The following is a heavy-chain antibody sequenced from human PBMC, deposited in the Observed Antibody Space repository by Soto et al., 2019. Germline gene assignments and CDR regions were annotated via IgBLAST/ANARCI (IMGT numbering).Heavy chain of an antibody. J-gene: IGHJ5*02. CDR1: GYTFTSYG. D-gene: IGHD1-1*01. CDR2: ISAYNGNT. CDR3: VRTRLEDGVWFDP. V-gene: IGHV1-18*03. Sequence: GASVKVSCKASGYTFTSYGISWVRQAPGQGLEGMGWISAYNGNTNYAQKLQGRVTMTTDTSTSTAYMELRSLRSDDMAVYYCVRTRLEDGVWFDPWGQGTLVTVSS.